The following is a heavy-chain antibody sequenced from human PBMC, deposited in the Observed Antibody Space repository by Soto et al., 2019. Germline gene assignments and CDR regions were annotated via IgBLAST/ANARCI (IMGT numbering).Heavy chain of an antibody. D-gene: IGHD3-3*01. V-gene: IGHV3-48*01. CDR1: GFRFSDYS. J-gene: IGHJ4*02. Sequence: EVHLVESGGRLVQPGGSLRLSCAASGFRFSDYSMNCVRQAPGRGLEWVSYISSSRFTIHYADSVEGRFAISREHAKDSLYLQLIRLRVEETAVYYWGRDYNDCWSGHADYWGQAALVTASS. CDR3: GRDYNDCWSGHADY. CDR2: ISSSRFTI.